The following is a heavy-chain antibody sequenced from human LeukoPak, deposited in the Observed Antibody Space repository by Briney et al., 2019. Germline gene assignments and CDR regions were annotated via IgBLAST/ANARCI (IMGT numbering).Heavy chain of an antibody. V-gene: IGHV3-30*02. D-gene: IGHD6-19*01. Sequence: GGSLRLSCAASGLTFSSYGMHWVRQAPGKGLEWVAFIRCDESNRYYADSVKGRFTISRDNSKNTLYLQMNSLRAEDTAVYYCARDSGIAVAGTHDAFDIWGQGTMVTVSS. CDR2: IRCDESNR. J-gene: IGHJ3*02. CDR1: GLTFSSYG. CDR3: ARDSGIAVAGTHDAFDI.